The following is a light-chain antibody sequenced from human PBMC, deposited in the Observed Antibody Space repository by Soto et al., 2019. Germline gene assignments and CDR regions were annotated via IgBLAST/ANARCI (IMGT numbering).Light chain of an antibody. CDR2: EVS. CDR3: SSYTSISTLYV. V-gene: IGLV2-14*01. J-gene: IGLJ1*01. CDR1: NSDVGGYNY. Sequence: QSVLTQPASVSGSPGQSITISCTGTNSDVGGYNYVSWYQQHPGKAPELMIYEVSHRPSGVSNRFSGSKPDNTASLTISGLQAEDEADYYCSSYTSISTLYVFGTGTKVTV.